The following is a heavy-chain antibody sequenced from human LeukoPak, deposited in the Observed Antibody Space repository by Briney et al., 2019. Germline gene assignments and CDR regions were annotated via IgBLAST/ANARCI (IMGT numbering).Heavy chain of an antibody. V-gene: IGHV1-69*13. CDR2: IIPIFGTA. J-gene: IGHJ5*02. CDR1: GGTFSSYA. CDR3: ARDRGENWFDP. Sequence: AAVKVSCKASGGTFSSYAISWVRQAPGQGLEWMGGIIPIFGTANYAQKFQGRVTITADESTSTAYMELSSLRSEDTAVYYCARDRGENWFDPWGQGTLVPVSS. D-gene: IGHD3-10*01.